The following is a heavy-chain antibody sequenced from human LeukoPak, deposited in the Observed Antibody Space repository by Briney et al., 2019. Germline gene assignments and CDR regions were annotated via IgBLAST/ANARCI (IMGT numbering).Heavy chain of an antibody. CDR2: IYYSGST. CDR1: GGPFSDYY. V-gene: IGHV4-59*12. J-gene: IGHJ6*03. CDR3: ARDLEYYYGSGSRTYYYYYMDV. D-gene: IGHD3-10*01. Sequence: SETLSLTCAVYGGPFSDYYWSWIRQPPGKGLEWIGYIYYSGSTNYNPSLKSRVTMSVDTSKNQFSLKLSSVTAADTAVYYCARDLEYYYGSGSRTYYYYYMDVWGKGTTVTISS.